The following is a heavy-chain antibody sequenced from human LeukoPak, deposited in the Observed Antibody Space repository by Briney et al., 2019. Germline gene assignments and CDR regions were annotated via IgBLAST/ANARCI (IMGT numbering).Heavy chain of an antibody. CDR3: ARDQGSSSNYYYYGMDV. V-gene: IGHV3-23*01. Sequence: GGSLRLSCAASVFTFSSYAMSWVRQAPGKGLEWVSAISGSGGSTYYADSVKDRFTISRDNSKNTLYLQMNSLRAEDTAVYYCARDQGSSSNYYYYGMDVWGQGTTVTVSS. CDR1: VFTFSSYA. J-gene: IGHJ6*02. D-gene: IGHD6-6*01. CDR2: ISGSGGST.